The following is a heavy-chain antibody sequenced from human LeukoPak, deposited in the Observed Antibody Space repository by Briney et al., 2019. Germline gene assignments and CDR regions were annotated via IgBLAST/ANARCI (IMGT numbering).Heavy chain of an antibody. J-gene: IGHJ4*02. V-gene: IGHV3-11*01. CDR3: ARGPRILAAGSYYFDY. D-gene: IGHD6-13*01. CDR1: GFSFNDYY. Sequence: PGGSLRLSCAASGFSFNDYYFSWIRQAPGKGLEWVSFINVNGGAMYYADFVKGRFTISRDNAKSSLYLEMNSLRVEDTAVYYCARGPRILAAGSYYFDYWGQGSLVTASS. CDR2: INVNGGAM.